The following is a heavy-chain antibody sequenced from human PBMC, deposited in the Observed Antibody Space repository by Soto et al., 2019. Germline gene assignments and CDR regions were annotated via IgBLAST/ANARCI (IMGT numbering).Heavy chain of an antibody. CDR2: ISAYNGNT. CDR1: GYTFTSYG. V-gene: IGHV1-18*01. Sequence: ASVKVSCKASGYTFTSYGISWVRQAPGQGLEWMGWISAYNGNTSYAQKLEGRVTMTTDTSTSTAYMELRSLRSDDTAVYYCARFPQPAGGYYYMDVWGKGTTVTVSS. CDR3: ARFPQPAGGYYYMDV. D-gene: IGHD2-2*01. J-gene: IGHJ6*03.